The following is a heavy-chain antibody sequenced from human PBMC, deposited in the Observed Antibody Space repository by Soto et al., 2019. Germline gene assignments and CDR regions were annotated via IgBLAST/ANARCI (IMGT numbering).Heavy chain of an antibody. CDR1: GFTVSNNY. CDR2: IYSGGYT. CDR3: ATERGGGGY. V-gene: IGHV3-53*01. Sequence: EVQLVESGGGLIQPGGSLRLSCAVSGFTVSNNYMSWVRQAPGKGLEGVSVIYSGGYTAYGDSVKGRFTISRDNSKNTLYTQRKSLGAAGRAVYYGATERGGGGYWGQGTLVTVSS. J-gene: IGHJ4*02. D-gene: IGHD1-26*01.